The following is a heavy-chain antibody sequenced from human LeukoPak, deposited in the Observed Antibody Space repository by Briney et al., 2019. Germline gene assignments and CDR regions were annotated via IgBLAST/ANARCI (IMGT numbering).Heavy chain of an antibody. J-gene: IGHJ4*02. D-gene: IGHD3-10*02. CDR1: GFSFGSYA. V-gene: IGHV3-21*01. CDR2: ISSSTSYI. CDR3: ARGTMFPYYFDY. Sequence: GGSLRLSCAASGFSFGSYAMAWVRQAPGKGLEWVSSISSSTSYIYYADSVKGRFTISRDNAKNSLYLQMNSLRAEDTAVYYCARGTMFPYYFDYWGQGTLVTVSS.